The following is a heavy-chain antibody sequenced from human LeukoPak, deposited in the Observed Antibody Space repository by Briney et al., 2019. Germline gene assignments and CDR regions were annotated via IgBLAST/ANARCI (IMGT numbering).Heavy chain of an antibody. CDR3: ARDQGCASATCRNNWFDP. V-gene: IGHV3-66*02. Sequence: PGGSLRLSCAASGFTVSDNYMSWVRQAPGKGLEWVAVIYSGGTTYYAASVKGRFTISRDSSKNTLELQMNSLRPEDTAVYFCARDQGCASATCRNNWFDPWGQGTLVTVSS. CDR2: IYSGGTT. D-gene: IGHD4/OR15-4a*01. CDR1: GFTVSDNY. J-gene: IGHJ5*02.